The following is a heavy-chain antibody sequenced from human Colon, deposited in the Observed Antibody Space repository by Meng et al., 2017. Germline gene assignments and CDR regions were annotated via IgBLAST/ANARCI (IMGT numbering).Heavy chain of an antibody. CDR2: IGTADCT. D-gene: IGHD2-15*01. CDR1: GFTCSGSD. J-gene: IGHJ2*01. Sequence: EVQGVGSGGGLGQPGVSLGLSCAAPGFTCSGSDMHWVRQAPGKGLEWVSAIGTADCTYYPPSVKGRFTISIDNAKNSLYLQMNSLTAADTAVYYCARESVERVAWGWSFDHWGRGTLVTVSS. V-gene: IGHV3-13*01. CDR3: ARESVERVAWGWSFDH.